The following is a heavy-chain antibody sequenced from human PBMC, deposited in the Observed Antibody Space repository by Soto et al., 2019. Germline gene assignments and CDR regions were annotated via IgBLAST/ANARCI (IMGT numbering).Heavy chain of an antibody. J-gene: IGHJ4*02. CDR1: GGSISSYY. V-gene: IGHV4-4*07. CDR2: IDTSGST. D-gene: IGHD3-22*01. CDR3: ARNTYDTSGYDY. Sequence: SETLSLTCTVSGGSISSYYWTWIRQPAGKGLEWIGRIDTSGSTNYNPSLKSRLTMSVDTSKNQFSLNLTSVTAADTAVYYCARNTYDTSGYDYWGQGTLVTVSS.